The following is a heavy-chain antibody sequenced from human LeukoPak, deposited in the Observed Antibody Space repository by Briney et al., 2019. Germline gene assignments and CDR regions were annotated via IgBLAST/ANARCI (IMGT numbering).Heavy chain of an antibody. V-gene: IGHV3-23*01. CDR3: AKDPRFSYCSSTTCAYAFDI. CDR1: GFTFSSYA. J-gene: IGHJ3*02. Sequence: PGGSLRLSCAASGFTFSSYAMSWVRQAPGKGLEWISPISGSGGNTYHADSVKGRFTISRDNSKNTLYLQMNSLRAEDTAVYYCAKDPRFSYCSSTTCAYAFDIWGQGTMVTVSS. CDR2: ISGSGGNT. D-gene: IGHD2-2*01.